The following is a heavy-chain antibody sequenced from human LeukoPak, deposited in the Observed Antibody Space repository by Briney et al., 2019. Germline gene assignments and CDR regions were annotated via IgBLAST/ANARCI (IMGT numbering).Heavy chain of an antibody. J-gene: IGHJ3*02. Sequence: PSETLSLTCTVYGGSMSSYYWRWIRQPPEKGLEWIGYIYYSGSTNYNPSLKSRVTISVDTSKNQFSLKLSSVTAADTAVDFCARGRIVGIGYAFDIWGQGTMVTVSS. CDR2: IYYSGST. CDR1: GGSMSSYY. V-gene: IGHV4-59*01. CDR3: ARGRIVGIGYAFDI. D-gene: IGHD1-26*01.